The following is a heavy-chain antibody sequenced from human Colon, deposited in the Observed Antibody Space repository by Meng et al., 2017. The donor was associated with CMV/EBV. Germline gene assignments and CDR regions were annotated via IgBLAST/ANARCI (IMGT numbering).Heavy chain of an antibody. D-gene: IGHD4-11*01. J-gene: IGHJ4*02. V-gene: IGHV3-30*02. Sequence: GESLKISCAASGLTFNGYGLHWVRQAPGKGLEWVAFIGSDGSIKRYSDSVKGRFNISRDNSKNTLWLQMHSLRPEDTALYYCAREGYSNFDYRGQGTLVTVSS. CDR1: GLTFNGYG. CDR3: AREGYSNFDY. CDR2: IGSDGSIK.